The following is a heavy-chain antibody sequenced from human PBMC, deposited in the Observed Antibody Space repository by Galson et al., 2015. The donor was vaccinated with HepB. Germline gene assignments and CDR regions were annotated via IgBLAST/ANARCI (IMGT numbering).Heavy chain of an antibody. CDR3: AKDLAPYCHSSSCFYPLDY. J-gene: IGHJ4*02. CDR1: GFTFNTYA. V-gene: IGHV3-30*18. D-gene: IGHD2-15*01. CDR2: ISYDGNNK. Sequence: SLRLSCAASGFTFNTYAMHWVRQAPGKGLEWVAVISYDGNNKYYAGSVKGRFTISKDNSKNTLYLQMDSLRAEDTAVYYCAKDLAPYCHSSSCFYPLDYWGQGTLVTVSS.